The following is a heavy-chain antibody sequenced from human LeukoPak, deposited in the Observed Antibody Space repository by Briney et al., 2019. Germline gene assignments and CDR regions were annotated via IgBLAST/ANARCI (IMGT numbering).Heavy chain of an antibody. CDR3: AKYKEPGIDV. V-gene: IGHV4-31*03. D-gene: IGHD1-14*01. CDR2: IYYSGST. CDR1: GGYISSGGYY. J-gene: IGHJ6*02. Sequence: SETLSLPFTVSGGYISSGGYYWSWIRPHPGKGLEWIGYIYYSGSTYYNPSLKSRVTISVDTSKNQFSLKLSSVTAADRAVYYGAKYKEPGIDVWGQGTTVTVSS.